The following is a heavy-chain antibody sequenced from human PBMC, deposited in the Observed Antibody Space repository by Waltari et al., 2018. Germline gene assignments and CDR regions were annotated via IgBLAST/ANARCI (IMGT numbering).Heavy chain of an antibody. CDR2: IHYSGST. J-gene: IGHJ4*02. Sequence: QLQLQESGPGLVKPSETLYLTFTVSGGPLSSNVYYWGWIRQSPGQGLEWIGIIHYSGSTHYNPSLRSRVTISVDTSKNHFSLELSSVTAADTAVYYCARESGRDYYLDYWGQGTLVTVSS. CDR3: ARESGRDYYLDY. V-gene: IGHV4-39*07. CDR1: GGPLSSNVYY. D-gene: IGHD3-10*01.